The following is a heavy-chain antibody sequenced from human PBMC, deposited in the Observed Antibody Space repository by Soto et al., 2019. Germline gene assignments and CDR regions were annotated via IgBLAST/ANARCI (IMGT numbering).Heavy chain of an antibody. CDR1: EFTFSSYS. J-gene: IGHJ6*02. D-gene: IGHD3-10*01. CDR2: ISSSSSYI. Sequence: GGSVRLSCAASEFTFSSYSMNWVRQAPGKGLEWVSSISSSSSYIYYADSVKGRFTISRDNAKNSLYLQMNSLRAEDTAVYYCARDYGSGSYYNVGSYYYYGMDVWGQGTTVTVSS. CDR3: ARDYGSGSYYNVGSYYYYGMDV. V-gene: IGHV3-21*01.